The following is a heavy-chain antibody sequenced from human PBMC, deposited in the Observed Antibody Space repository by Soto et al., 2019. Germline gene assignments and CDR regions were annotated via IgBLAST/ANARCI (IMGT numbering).Heavy chain of an antibody. CDR1: GYSLSSTKW. Sequence: LDTLSLTCAVSGYSLSSTKWWGWIRHPPWRGLELIGYIYYSGTTYYTPSLKSRVTMSVDSSKNQFSLKLSSVTAVDTAVYYCARTRGSKNYGMDVWGQGTSVT. V-gene: IGHV4-28*01. CDR2: IYYSGTT. CDR3: ARTRGSKNYGMDV. D-gene: IGHD1-26*01. J-gene: IGHJ6*02.